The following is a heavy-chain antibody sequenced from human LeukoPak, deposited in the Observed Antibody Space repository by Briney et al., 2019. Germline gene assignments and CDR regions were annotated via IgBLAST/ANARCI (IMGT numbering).Heavy chain of an antibody. CDR3: ARDAAQYYDFWSGYYPDY. CDR1: GYTFTTYG. D-gene: IGHD3-3*01. V-gene: IGHV1-2*02. CDR2: INPNSGGT. J-gene: IGHJ4*02. Sequence: ASVKVSCKASGYTFTTYGMNWVRQAPGQGLEWMGWINPNSGGTNYAQKFQGRVTMTRDTSISTAYMELSRLRSDDTAVYYCARDAAQYYDFWSGYYPDYWGQGTLVTVSS.